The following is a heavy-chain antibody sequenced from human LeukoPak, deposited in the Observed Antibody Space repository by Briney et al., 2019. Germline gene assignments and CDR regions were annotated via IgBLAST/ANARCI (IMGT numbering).Heavy chain of an antibody. V-gene: IGHV4-34*01. CDR3: ASRYFCSSTSCYTFDY. CDR1: GGSISSYY. CDR2: INHSGST. D-gene: IGHD2-2*02. Sequence: SETLSLTCTVSGGSISSYYWNWIRQSPGKGLEWIGEINHSGSTNYNPSLKSRVTISVDTSKNQFSLKLNSVTAADTAVYYCASRYFCSSTSCYTFDYWGQGTLVTVSS. J-gene: IGHJ4*02.